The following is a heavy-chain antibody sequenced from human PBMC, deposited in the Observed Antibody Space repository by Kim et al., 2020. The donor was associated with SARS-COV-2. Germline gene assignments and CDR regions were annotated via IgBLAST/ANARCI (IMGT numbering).Heavy chain of an antibody. J-gene: IGHJ4*02. Sequence: GGSLRLSCAASGFTFSNAWMSWVRQAPGKGLEWVGRIKSKTDGGTTDYAAPVKGRFTISRDDSKNTLYLQMNSLKTEDTAVYYCTTYRFWSGYDLDYWGQGTLVTVSS. D-gene: IGHD5-12*01. V-gene: IGHV3-15*01. CDR3: TTYRFWSGYDLDY. CDR2: IKSKTDGGTT. CDR1: GFTFSNAW.